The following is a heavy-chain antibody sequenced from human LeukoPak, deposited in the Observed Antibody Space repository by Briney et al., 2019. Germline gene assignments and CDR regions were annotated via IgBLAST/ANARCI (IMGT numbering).Heavy chain of an antibody. CDR1: GGSLSGYY. V-gene: IGHV4-59*01. CDR3: ARDRGDYYYYYMDV. CDR2: IYYSGST. D-gene: IGHD5-24*01. J-gene: IGHJ6*03. Sequence: PSETLSLTCTVEGGSLSGYYWTWIRQPPGKGLEWIGSIYYSGSTNYNPSLKSRVTISVDTSKDQFSLKLSSVTAADTAVYYCARDRGDYYYYYMDVWGKGTTVTISS.